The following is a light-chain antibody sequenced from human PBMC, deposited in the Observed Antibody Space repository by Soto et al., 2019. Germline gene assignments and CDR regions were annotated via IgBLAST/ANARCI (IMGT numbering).Light chain of an antibody. CDR2: DAS. J-gene: IGKJ5*01. CDR1: QSISSW. Sequence: DIQMTQSPSTLSASVGDRVTITCRASQSISSWLAWYQQKPGKAPKLLIFDASSLESGFPSRFSGSGSGTEFTLTISSLQPDDFATYYCQQLNSYPQTFGQGTRLEIK. CDR3: QQLNSYPQT. V-gene: IGKV1-5*01.